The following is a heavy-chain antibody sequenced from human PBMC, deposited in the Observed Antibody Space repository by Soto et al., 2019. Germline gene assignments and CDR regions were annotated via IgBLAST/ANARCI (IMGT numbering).Heavy chain of an antibody. Sequence: PGGSLRLSCAASGFTFSDYYMSWIRQAPGKGLEWVSYISSSSSYTNYADSVKGRFTISRDNAKNSLYLQMNSLRAEDTAVYYCARDFRYYDILTGYSDYWGQGTLVTVSS. CDR3: ARDFRYYDILTGYSDY. CDR2: ISSSSSYT. J-gene: IGHJ4*02. V-gene: IGHV3-11*06. D-gene: IGHD3-9*01. CDR1: GFTFSDYY.